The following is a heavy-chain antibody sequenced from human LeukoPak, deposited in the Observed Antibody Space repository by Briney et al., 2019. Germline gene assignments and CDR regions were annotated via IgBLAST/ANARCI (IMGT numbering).Heavy chain of an antibody. J-gene: IGHJ4*02. CDR2: ISPNTGDT. CDR3: ARIGEDY. V-gene: IGHV1-2*02. CDR1: GYTXXGYY. D-gene: IGHD3-10*01. Sequence: GYTXXGYYXXXXXQXPXQGLEWMGWISPNTGDTAYAQKLQGRVTLTRDTSISAAYMELNTLGSDDTAVYYCARIGEDYWGQGTLVTVSS.